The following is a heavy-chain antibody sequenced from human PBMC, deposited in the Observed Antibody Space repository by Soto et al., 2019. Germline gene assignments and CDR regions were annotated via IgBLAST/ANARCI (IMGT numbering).Heavy chain of an antibody. J-gene: IGHJ6*03. CDR3: ARVGCSGGSCYSSGVYYYMDV. D-gene: IGHD2-15*01. V-gene: IGHV3-7*01. CDR2: IKQDGSEK. CDR1: GFTFSSYW. Sequence: GGSLRLSCAASGFTFSSYWMSWVRQAPGKGLEWVANIKQDGSEKYYVDSVKGRFTISRDNAKNSLYLQMNSLRAEDTAVYYCARVGCSGGSCYSSGVYYYMDVWGKGTTVTVSS.